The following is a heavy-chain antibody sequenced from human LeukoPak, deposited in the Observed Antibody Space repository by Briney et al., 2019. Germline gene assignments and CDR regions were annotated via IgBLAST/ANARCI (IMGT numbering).Heavy chain of an antibody. V-gene: IGHV3-43*02. J-gene: IGHJ4*02. D-gene: IGHD2-15*01. CDR3: AKDTPGSCSGGSCYSSFDY. Sequence: GGSLRLSCAASGFTFDDYAMHWVRQAPGKGLEWVSLISGDGGSTYYADSVKGRFTISRDNSKNSLYLQMHSLRTEDTALYYCAKDTPGSCSGGSCYSSFDYWGQGTLVTVSS. CDR1: GFTFDDYA. CDR2: ISGDGGST.